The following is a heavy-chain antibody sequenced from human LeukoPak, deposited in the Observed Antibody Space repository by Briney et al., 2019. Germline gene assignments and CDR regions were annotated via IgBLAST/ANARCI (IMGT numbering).Heavy chain of an antibody. J-gene: IGHJ2*01. CDR2: IKRDGSGT. D-gene: IGHD3-22*01. Sequence: GGSLRLSCAASGFTSSTYWMSWVRQAPGKGLEWVASIKRDGSGTYYVDSVKGRFTLSRDNAKNSLYLQMNSLRADDTAVYYCARDRDSRWDFDLWGRGTLVTVSS. CDR1: GFTSSTYW. CDR3: ARDRDSRWDFDL. V-gene: IGHV3-7*01.